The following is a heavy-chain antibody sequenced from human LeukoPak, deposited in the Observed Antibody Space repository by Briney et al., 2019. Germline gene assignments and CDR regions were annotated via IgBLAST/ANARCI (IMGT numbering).Heavy chain of an antibody. CDR1: GFTFSSYA. CDR2: ISYDGSNK. D-gene: IGHD1-1*01. CDR3: AKGQTGTRDY. Sequence: GGSLRLSCAASGFTFSSYAMHWVRQAPGKGLEWVAVISYDGSNKYYADSVKGRFTISRDNSKNTLYLQMDSLRAEDTAVYYCAKGQTGTRDYWGQGTLVTVSS. V-gene: IGHV3-30-3*01. J-gene: IGHJ4*02.